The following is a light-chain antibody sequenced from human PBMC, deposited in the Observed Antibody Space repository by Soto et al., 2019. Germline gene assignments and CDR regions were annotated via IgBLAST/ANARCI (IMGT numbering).Light chain of an antibody. J-gene: IGKJ1*01. V-gene: IGKV1-5*03. CDR2: KAS. Sequence: DIQMTQSPSTLSASVGDRVTITCRAGQGISRWLAWYQQKPGKAPKLLIYKASSLQSGVPSRFSGSGSGTEFTLTISSLQPDDFTTYYCQQYNSYPWTFGQGTKVDIK. CDR1: QGISRW. CDR3: QQYNSYPWT.